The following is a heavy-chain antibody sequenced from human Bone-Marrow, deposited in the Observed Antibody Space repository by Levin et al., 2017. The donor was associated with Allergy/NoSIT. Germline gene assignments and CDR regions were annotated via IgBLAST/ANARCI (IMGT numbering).Heavy chain of an antibody. CDR3: ARGYKSGLSFG. V-gene: IGHV3-66*01. J-gene: IGHJ4*02. Sequence: GGSLRLSCAASGISVSNNHMSWVRQAPGKGLECVAGIHSGGDTYQSDSVKSRFTVSRDNSKNTVYLHMSNLRGDDTAVYYCARGYKSGLSFGWGQGTLVTVSS. CDR2: IHSGGDT. CDR1: GISVSNNH. D-gene: IGHD5-12*01.